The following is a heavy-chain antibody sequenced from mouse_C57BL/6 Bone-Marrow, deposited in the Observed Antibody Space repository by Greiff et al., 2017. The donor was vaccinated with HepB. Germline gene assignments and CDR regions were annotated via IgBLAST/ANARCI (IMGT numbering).Heavy chain of an antibody. CDR2: IDPSDSYT. D-gene: IGHD2-3*01. CDR3: ERYPHLYDGYSYWYFDV. J-gene: IGHJ1*03. Sequence: QVQLQQPGAELVMPGASVKLSCKASGYTFTSYWMHWVKQRPGQGLEWIGEIDPSDSYTNYNQKFKGKSTLTVDKSSSTAYMQLSSLTSEDSAVYYCERYPHLYDGYSYWYFDVWGTGTTVTVSS. V-gene: IGHV1-69*01. CDR1: GYTFTSYW.